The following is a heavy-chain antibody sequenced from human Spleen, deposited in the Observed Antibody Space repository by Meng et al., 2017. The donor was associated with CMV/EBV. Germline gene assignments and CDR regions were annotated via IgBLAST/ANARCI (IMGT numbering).Heavy chain of an antibody. CDR2: IKQDGSEK. V-gene: IGHV3-7*01. D-gene: IGHD5-18*01. Sequence: ETLSLTCAASGFTFSSYWMSWVRQAPGKGLEWVANIKQDGSEKYYVDSVKGRFTISRDNAKNSLYLQMNSLRAEDTAVYYCAKGARPWIHIGGNYYYYGMDVWGQGTTVTVSS. CDR3: AKGARPWIHIGGNYYYYGMDV. J-gene: IGHJ6*02. CDR1: GFTFSSYW.